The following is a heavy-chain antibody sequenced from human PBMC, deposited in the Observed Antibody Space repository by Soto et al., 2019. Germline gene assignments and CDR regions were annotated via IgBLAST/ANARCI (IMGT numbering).Heavy chain of an antibody. Sequence: ASVKVSCKASGYTFTSYGISWVRQAPGQGLEWMGWISAYNGNTNYAQKLQGRVTMTTDTSTSTAYMELRSLRSDDTAVYYCEGAPAEQYYFDYWGQGTLVTVSS. J-gene: IGHJ4*02. CDR2: ISAYNGNT. CDR3: EGAPAEQYYFDY. D-gene: IGHD4-4*01. V-gene: IGHV1-18*01. CDR1: GYTFTSYG.